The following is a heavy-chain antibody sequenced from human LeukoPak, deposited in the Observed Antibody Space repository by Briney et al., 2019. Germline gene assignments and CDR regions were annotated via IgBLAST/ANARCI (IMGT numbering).Heavy chain of an antibody. V-gene: IGHV1-69*13. CDR2: IRPIFVTA. J-gene: IGHJ3*02. CDR3: AIGYCSSSRCHNYTLDI. Sequence: SVKVPRKASGGTFRSYALIWVRQAPAQGLEWMGGIRPIFVTANYGKKFQDRVTNTQDESIRTADKELSSLKSEDTAVYYCAIGYCSSSRCHNYTLDIWGQGIIVTVSS. D-gene: IGHD2-2*02. CDR1: GGTFRSYA.